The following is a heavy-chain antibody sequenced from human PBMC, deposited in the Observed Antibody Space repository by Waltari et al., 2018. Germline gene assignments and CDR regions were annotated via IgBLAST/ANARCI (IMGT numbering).Heavy chain of an antibody. CDR3: ARVLRSRVRGLYYYDSSGYPLWI. V-gene: IGHV1-8*01. CDR2: MNPNSGNT. CDR1: GYTFTSSD. D-gene: IGHD3-22*01. J-gene: IGHJ3*02. Sequence: QVQLVQSGAEVKKPGASVKVSCKDSGYTFTSSDINWVRQAPGQGLEWMGWMNPNSGNTGYAQKFQGRVTMTRNTSISTAYMELSSLRSEDTAVYYCARVLRSRVRGLYYYDSSGYPLWIWGQGTMVTVSS.